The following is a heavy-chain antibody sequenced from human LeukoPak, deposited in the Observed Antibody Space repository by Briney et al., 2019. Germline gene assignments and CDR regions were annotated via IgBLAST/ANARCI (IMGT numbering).Heavy chain of an antibody. D-gene: IGHD2-15*01. CDR2: IYTSGST. J-gene: IGHJ5*02. V-gene: IGHV4-61*02. Sequence: PSETLSLTCTVSGGSISSRSYYWSWIRQPAGKGLEWIGRIYTSGSTNYNPSLKSRVTMSVDTSKNQFSLKLSSVTAADTAVYYCARLMPDIVVVGLEWFDPWGQGTLVTVSS. CDR1: GGSISSRSYY. CDR3: ARLMPDIVVVGLEWFDP.